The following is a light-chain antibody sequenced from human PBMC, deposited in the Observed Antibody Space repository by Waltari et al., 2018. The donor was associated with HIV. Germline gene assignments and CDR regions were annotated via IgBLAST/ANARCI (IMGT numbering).Light chain of an antibody. CDR1: SSDVATYKL. Sequence: QSALTQPASVSGSPGQQITISCTRTSSDVATYKLVSWYQQHPGKAPKLMSYEVSKRPSGGSDRFSGSKSGDTASLTISGLQAEDEADYYCCSYVSNVIFGGGTKLTVL. J-gene: IGLJ2*01. CDR3: CSYVSNVI. V-gene: IGLV2-23*02. CDR2: EVS.